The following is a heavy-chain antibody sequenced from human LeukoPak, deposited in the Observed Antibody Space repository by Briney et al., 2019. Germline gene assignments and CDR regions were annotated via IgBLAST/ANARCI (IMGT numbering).Heavy chain of an antibody. CDR1: GGSISSYY. CDR2: IYYRGST. V-gene: IGHV4-59*01. J-gene: IGHJ2*01. D-gene: IGHD4-23*01. CDR3: ARDLDNGGNSIWYFDL. Sequence: SETLSLTCTVSGGSISSYYWSWIRQPPGKGLEWIGYIYYRGSTNYNPSLKSRVTISVDTSKNQFSLKLSSVTAADTAVYYCARDLDNGGNSIWYFDLWSRGTLVTVSS.